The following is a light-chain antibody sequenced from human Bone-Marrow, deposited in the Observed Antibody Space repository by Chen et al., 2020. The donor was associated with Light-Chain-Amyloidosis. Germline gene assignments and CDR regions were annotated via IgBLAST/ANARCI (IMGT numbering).Light chain of an antibody. CDR2: EVS. J-gene: IGLJ2*01. CDR1: SRDIGTFNY. V-gene: IGLV2-14*01. Sequence: QSALTQPASVSGSPGQSITISCTGTSRDIGTFNYVSWYQQHPGKAPQLIIVEVSNRPSGVSDRFSGSKSGNTASLTISGLQPGDEADFYCSSYTSTTTDVIFGGGTKLTVL. CDR3: SSYTSTTTDVI.